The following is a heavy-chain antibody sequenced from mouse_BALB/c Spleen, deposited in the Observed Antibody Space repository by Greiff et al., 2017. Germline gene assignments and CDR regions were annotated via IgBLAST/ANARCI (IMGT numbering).Heavy chain of an antibody. CDR1: GYTFTSYW. Sequence: VQLQQSGAELARPGASVKLSCKASGYTFTSYWMQWVKQRPGQGLEWIGAIYPGDGDTRYTQKFKGKATLTADKSSSTAYMQLSSLASEDSAVYYCAREGYGNYDYYAMDYWGQGTSVTVSS. CDR3: AREGYGNYDYYAMDY. CDR2: IYPGDGDT. V-gene: IGHV1-87*01. D-gene: IGHD2-1*01. J-gene: IGHJ4*01.